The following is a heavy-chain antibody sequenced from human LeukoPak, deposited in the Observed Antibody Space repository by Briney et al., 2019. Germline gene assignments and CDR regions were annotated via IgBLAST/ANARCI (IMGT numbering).Heavy chain of an antibody. CDR3: ARVGGSWELIL. CDR2: IREDGSVK. D-gene: IGHD2-15*01. Sequence: GGSLRLSCAASGFTFAKYWMSWVRQAPGRGLECVDNIREDGSVKLYLDSLRVRFTISRDNDKCSLYMQMNSLRGEDMDVYFCARVGGSWELILWGEGTLVTVS. J-gene: IGHJ4*02. CDR1: GFTFAKYW. V-gene: IGHV3-7*01.